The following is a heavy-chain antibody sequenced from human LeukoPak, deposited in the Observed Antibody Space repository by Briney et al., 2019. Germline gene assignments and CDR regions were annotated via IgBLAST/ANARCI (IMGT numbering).Heavy chain of an antibody. CDR1: GYTFTGYY. Sequence: ASVKVSCKASGYTFTGYYMHWVRQAPGQGLEWMGWINPNSGGTNYAQKFQGRVTMTRDTSISTAYMELSRLRSDDTAVYYCARGSPLHTNYVWGSYQIVGAFDIWGQGTMVTVSS. D-gene: IGHD3-16*02. CDR3: ARGSPLHTNYVWGSYQIVGAFDI. CDR2: INPNSGGT. J-gene: IGHJ3*02. V-gene: IGHV1-2*02.